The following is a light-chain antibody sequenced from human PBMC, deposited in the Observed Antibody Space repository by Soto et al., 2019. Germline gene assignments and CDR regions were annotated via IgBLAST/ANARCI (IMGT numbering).Light chain of an antibody. Sequence: QSVLTQPASVSGSPGQSITISCTGTSSDVGGYHYVSWYQQHPGKAPKLMIYEVSNRPSGVSNRFSGSKSGNTASLTISGRQAEDEADYFCSSYGSTSTRYVFGTGTKLTVL. V-gene: IGLV2-14*01. J-gene: IGLJ1*01. CDR1: SSDVGGYHY. CDR2: EVS. CDR3: SSYGSTSTRYV.